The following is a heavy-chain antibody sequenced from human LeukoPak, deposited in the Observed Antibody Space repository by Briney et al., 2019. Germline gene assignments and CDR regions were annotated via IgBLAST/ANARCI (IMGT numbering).Heavy chain of an antibody. Sequence: SETLSLTCTVSGGSISSYYWSWIRQPPGKGLEWIGYIYYSGSTNYNPSLKSRVTISVDTSKNQFSLKLSSVTAADTAVYYCARSPGGIFGVVSNFDYWGQGTLVTVSS. CDR2: IYYSGST. CDR3: ARSPGGIFGVVSNFDY. J-gene: IGHJ4*02. V-gene: IGHV4-59*01. D-gene: IGHD3-3*01. CDR1: GGSISSYY.